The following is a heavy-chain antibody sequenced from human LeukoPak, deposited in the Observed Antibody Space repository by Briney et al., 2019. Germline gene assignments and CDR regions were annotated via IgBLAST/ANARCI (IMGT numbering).Heavy chain of an antibody. CDR2: INPNTGDT. D-gene: IGHD3-10*01. CDR1: GYTFTGYY. J-gene: IGHJ4*02. CDR3: ARREWFGELSLY. V-gene: IGHV1-2*02. Sequence: ASVKVSCKASGYTFTGYYLHWVRQAPGQGLEWMGWINPNTGDTNYAQKLQGRVTMTTDTSMSTAYMELRSLRSDDTAVYYCARREWFGELSLYWGQGTLVTVSS.